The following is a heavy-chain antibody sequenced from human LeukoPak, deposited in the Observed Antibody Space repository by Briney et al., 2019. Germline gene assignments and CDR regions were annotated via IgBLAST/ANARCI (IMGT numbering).Heavy chain of an antibody. Sequence: GGSLRLSCAASGFTFNNYNMNWVRQAPGKGLEWVSGISWNSGSIGYADSVKGRFTISRDNAKNSLYLQMNSLRAEDTALYYCAKDEGGGYQLLIDYWGQGTLVTVSS. V-gene: IGHV3-9*01. J-gene: IGHJ4*02. D-gene: IGHD2-2*01. CDR3: AKDEGGGYQLLIDY. CDR1: GFTFNNYN. CDR2: ISWNSGSI.